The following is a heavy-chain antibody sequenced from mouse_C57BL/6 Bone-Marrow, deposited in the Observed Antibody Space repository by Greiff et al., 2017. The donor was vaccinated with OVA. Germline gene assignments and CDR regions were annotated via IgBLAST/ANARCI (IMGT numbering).Heavy chain of an antibody. V-gene: IGHV14-4*01. Sequence: EVQLVESGAELVRPGASVKLSCTASGFNFKDDYMHWVKQRPEQGLEWIGRIDPENGDTEYASKFQGKATMTVDTSSNTAYLQLSSLPSEDTAVYYCTPLIYYGYPYAMDYWGQGTSVTVSS. J-gene: IGHJ4*01. CDR1: GFNFKDDY. D-gene: IGHD2-2*01. CDR3: TPLIYYGYPYAMDY. CDR2: IDPENGDT.